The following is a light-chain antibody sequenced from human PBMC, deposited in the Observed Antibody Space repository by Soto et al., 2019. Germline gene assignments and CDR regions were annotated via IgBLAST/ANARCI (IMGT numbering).Light chain of an antibody. V-gene: IGKV1-5*01. CDR2: DAS. CDR1: QNVNNW. Sequence: DIQMTQSPSTLSASVGDRVTITCRANQNVNNWLAWYQQKPGRAPKLLIYDASSLEGGVPSRFSGSGSGTEFTLTISSLQPDDFATYYCQPYNNYSAFGQGTKVDIK. CDR3: QPYNNYSA. J-gene: IGKJ1*01.